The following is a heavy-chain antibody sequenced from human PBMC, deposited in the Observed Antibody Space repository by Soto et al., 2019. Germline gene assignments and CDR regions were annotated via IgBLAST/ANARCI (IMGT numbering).Heavy chain of an antibody. CDR2: ISAYNGNT. V-gene: IGHV1-18*04. Sequence: ASVKVSCKASGYTFTSYGISWVRQAPGQGLEWMGWISAYNGNTNYAQKLQGRVTMTTDTSTSTAYMELRSLRSDDTAVYYCARGPPLYDSSGYYTPFFSWGQGTLVTVS. J-gene: IGHJ4*02. CDR3: ARGPPLYDSSGYYTPFFS. D-gene: IGHD3-22*01. CDR1: GYTFTSYG.